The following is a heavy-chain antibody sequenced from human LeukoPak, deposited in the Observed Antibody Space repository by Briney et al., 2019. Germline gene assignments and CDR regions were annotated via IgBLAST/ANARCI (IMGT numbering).Heavy chain of an antibody. CDR2: IKQDGSEK. J-gene: IGHJ4*02. D-gene: IGHD1-26*01. Sequence: GGSLRLSCAASGFTFSSYWMSWVRQAPGKGLEWVANIKQDGSEKYYVDSVKGRFTISRDNAKNSLYLQMNSLRAEDTAVYYCARGRGGIVGATLRVYFDYWGQGTLVTVSA. CDR1: GFTFSSYW. V-gene: IGHV3-7*01. CDR3: ARGRGGIVGATLRVYFDY.